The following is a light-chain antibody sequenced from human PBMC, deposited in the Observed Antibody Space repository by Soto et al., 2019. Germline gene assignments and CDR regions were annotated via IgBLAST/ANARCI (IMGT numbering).Light chain of an antibody. CDR3: QQYYSYPLIT. CDR2: AAS. V-gene: IGKV1-8*01. CDR1: QGISSY. Sequence: AIRMTQSPSSLSASTGDRVTITCRASQGISSYLAWYQQKPGKAPKLLIYAASTLQSGVPSRFSGSGSGTDFTLTISCLQSEDFATYYCQQYYSYPLITSGQGTRLEIK. J-gene: IGKJ5*01.